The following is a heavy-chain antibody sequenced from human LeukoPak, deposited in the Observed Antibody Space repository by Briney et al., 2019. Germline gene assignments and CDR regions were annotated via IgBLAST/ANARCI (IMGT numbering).Heavy chain of an antibody. V-gene: IGHV6-1*01. CDR1: GDSVSSNSAA. CDR2: TYYRSKWYN. Sequence: SQTLSLTCAISGDSVSSNSAAWNWIRQSPSRGLEWLGRTYYRSKWYNDYAVSVKSRITINPDTSKNQFSLQLNSVTPEDTAVYYCARLVTMVRDPYVYYYYGMDVWGKGTTVTVSS. J-gene: IGHJ6*04. D-gene: IGHD3-10*01. CDR3: ARLVTMVRDPYVYYYYGMDV.